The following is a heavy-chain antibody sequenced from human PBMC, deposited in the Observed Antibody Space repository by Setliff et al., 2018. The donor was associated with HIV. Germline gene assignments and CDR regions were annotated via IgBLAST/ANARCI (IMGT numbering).Heavy chain of an antibody. Sequence: GESLSLSCAASGFTFSSYAMSWVRQAPGKGMEWVSTISGSGGSSYYADSVKGRFTISRDNSKNTVYLQINRMRVDDTAVYYCAKDRRMVRGPLEVWGQGTLVTVSS. CDR2: ISGSGGSS. CDR1: GFTFSSYA. J-gene: IGHJ4*02. CDR3: AKDRRMVRGPLEV. V-gene: IGHV3-23*01. D-gene: IGHD3-10*01.